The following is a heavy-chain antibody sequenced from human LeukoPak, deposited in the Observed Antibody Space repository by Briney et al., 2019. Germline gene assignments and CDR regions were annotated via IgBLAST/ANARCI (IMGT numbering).Heavy chain of an antibody. V-gene: IGHV3-74*01. CDR1: GFTFSSHW. Sequence: GGSLRLSCAASGFTFSSHWMHWVRQTPGKGLVWVSRINTDGSGTAYADSVKGRFAISRDNAKNTLYLQMNSLRAEDTAVYYCARGRYYGMDVWGQGTTVTVSS. CDR3: ARGRYYGMDV. CDR2: INTDGSGT. J-gene: IGHJ6*02.